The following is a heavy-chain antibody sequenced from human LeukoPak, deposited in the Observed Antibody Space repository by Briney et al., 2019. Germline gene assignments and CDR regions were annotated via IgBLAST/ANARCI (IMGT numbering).Heavy chain of an antibody. V-gene: IGHV3-30-3*01. CDR2: ISYDGSNK. D-gene: IGHD1-26*01. CDR3: ARDHSGMDY. J-gene: IGHJ4*02. Sequence: GGSLRLSCAASGFTFSSYWMSWVRQAPGKGLEWVAVISYDGSNKYYADSVKGRFTISRDNSKNTLYLQMNSLRAEDTAVYYCARDHSGMDYWGQGTLVTVSS. CDR1: GFTFSSYW.